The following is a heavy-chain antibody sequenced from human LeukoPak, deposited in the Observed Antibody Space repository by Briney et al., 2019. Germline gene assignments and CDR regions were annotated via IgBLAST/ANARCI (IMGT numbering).Heavy chain of an antibody. CDR3: AKDWTSHNGVYDCLDF. J-gene: IGHJ4*02. CDR2: IYSGGST. D-gene: IGHD3-16*01. V-gene: IGHV3-53*01. Sequence: GSLRLSCAASGFTVSSNYMSWVRQAPGKGLEWVSVIYSGGSTYYADSVKGRFTISRDNTRYTLYLQMNRLRAEDSALYYCAKDWTSHNGVYDCLDFWGQGTQVTVSS. CDR1: GFTVSSNY.